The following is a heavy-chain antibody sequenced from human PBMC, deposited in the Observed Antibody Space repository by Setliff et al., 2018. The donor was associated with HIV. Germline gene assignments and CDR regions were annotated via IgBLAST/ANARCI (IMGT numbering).Heavy chain of an antibody. J-gene: IGHJ4*02. V-gene: IGHV3-15*07. CDR2: IKSKTDGGTA. D-gene: IGHD3-22*01. CDR1: GFTFSNAW. Sequence: RLSCAASGFTFSNAWMNWVRQAPGKGLEWVGRIKSKTDGGTADYAAPVRGRFTFSRDDSKNTVYLQMNSLKTEDTAVYYCATAPGYYDSSPFDWWGPGTLVTVSS. CDR3: ATAPGYYDSSPFDW.